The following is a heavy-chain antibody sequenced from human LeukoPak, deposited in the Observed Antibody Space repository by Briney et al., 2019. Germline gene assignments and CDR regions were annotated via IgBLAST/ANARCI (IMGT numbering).Heavy chain of an antibody. CDR1: GGTFSSYA. D-gene: IGHD3-22*01. Sequence: SVKVSCKASGGTFSSYAISWVRQAPGQGLEWMGGIIPIFGTANYAQKFQGRVTITADESTSTAYMELSSLRSEDTAVYYCASFRNTYYYDSSGSPFDYWGQGTLVTVSS. J-gene: IGHJ4*02. CDR2: IIPIFGTA. V-gene: IGHV1-69*13. CDR3: ASFRNTYYYDSSGSPFDY.